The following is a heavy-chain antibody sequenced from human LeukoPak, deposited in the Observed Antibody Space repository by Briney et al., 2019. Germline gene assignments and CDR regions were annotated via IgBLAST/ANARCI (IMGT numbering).Heavy chain of an antibody. J-gene: IGHJ4*02. V-gene: IGHV4-59*01. CDR3: ARDGGHYYDNSGYYYGFLDY. CDR2: IYYSGST. CDR1: GGSISSYY. Sequence: PSETLSLTCTVSGGSISSYYWSWLRQPPGKGLEWIGYIYYSGSTNYNPSLKSRVTISVDTSKNQFSLKLNSVTAADTAVYYCARDGGHYYDNSGYYYGFLDYWGQETLVTVSS. D-gene: IGHD3-22*01.